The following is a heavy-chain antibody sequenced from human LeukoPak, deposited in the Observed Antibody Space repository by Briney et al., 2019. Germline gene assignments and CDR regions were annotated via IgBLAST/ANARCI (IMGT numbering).Heavy chain of an antibody. CDR3: AIRYCSGGSCSRYYYGMDV. Sequence: QAKKQGLEWMGWMNPNSGNTGYAQKFQGRVTMTRNTSISTAYMELSSLRSEDTAVYYRAIRYCSGGSCSRYYYGMDVWGQGTTVTVSS. D-gene: IGHD2-15*01. V-gene: IGHV1-8*01. CDR2: MNPNSGNT. J-gene: IGHJ6*02.